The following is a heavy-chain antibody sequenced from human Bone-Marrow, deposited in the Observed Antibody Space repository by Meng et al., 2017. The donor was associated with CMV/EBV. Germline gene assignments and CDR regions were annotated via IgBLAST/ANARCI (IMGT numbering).Heavy chain of an antibody. V-gene: IGHV4-59*12. J-gene: IGHJ5*02. CDR2: IYYSGST. CDR3: ARDWGWGKYDFWSGYYKAGWFDP. CDR1: GGSISSYY. Sequence: GSLRLSCTVSGGSISSYYWSWIRQPPGKGLEWIGYIYYSGSTNYNPSLKSRVTISVDTSKNQFSLKLSSVTAADTAVYYCARDWGWGKYDFWSGYYKAGWFDPWGQGTLVTVSS. D-gene: IGHD3-3*01.